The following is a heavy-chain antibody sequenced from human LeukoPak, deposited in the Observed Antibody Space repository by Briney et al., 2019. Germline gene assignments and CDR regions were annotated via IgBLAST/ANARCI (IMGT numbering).Heavy chain of an antibody. V-gene: IGHV4-59*01. Sequence: SETLSLTCTVSGGSISSYYWSWIRQPPGKGLEWIGYIYYSGSTNYNPSLKSRVTISVDTSKNQFSLKLSSVTAADTAVYYCARGYSYYYGSGSYMDVWGKGTTVTVSS. CDR1: GGSISSYY. D-gene: IGHD3-10*01. CDR3: ARGYSYYYGSGSYMDV. J-gene: IGHJ6*03. CDR2: IYYSGST.